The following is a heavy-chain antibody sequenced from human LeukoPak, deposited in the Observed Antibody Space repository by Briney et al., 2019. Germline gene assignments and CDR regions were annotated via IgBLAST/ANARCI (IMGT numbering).Heavy chain of an antibody. J-gene: IGHJ4*02. CDR1: GFTFSGYA. V-gene: IGHV3-23*01. Sequence: PGGSLRLSCAASGFTFSGYAMSSVRQAPGKGREWVSIISGSGTTTYCAESVKGRFTISRENSKNTVYVEMNSMRAEDTAVYYCAKDAGTAAGGRGYFDYWGQGTLVTVSS. D-gene: IGHD6-13*01. CDR2: ISGSGTTT. CDR3: AKDAGTAAGGRGYFDY.